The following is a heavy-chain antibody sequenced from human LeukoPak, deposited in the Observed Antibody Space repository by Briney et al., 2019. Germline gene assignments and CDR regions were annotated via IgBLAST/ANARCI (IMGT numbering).Heavy chain of an antibody. V-gene: IGHV1-8*01. J-gene: IGHJ6*02. Sequence: ASVKVSCKASGYTFTSYDINWVRQATGQGLEWMGWMNPNSGNTGYAQKFQGRVTMTRNTSISTAYMELSSLRSEVTAVYYCARAGVERFLEWLSTYYYGMDVWGQGTTVTVSS. D-gene: IGHD3-3*01. CDR3: ARAGVERFLEWLSTYYYGMDV. CDR2: MNPNSGNT. CDR1: GYTFTSYD.